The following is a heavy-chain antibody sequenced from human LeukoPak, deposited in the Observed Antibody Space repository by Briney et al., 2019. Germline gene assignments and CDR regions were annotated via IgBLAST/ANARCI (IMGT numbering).Heavy chain of an antibody. CDR3: ARENGANRRAFDL. V-gene: IGHV3-74*01. CDR2: INSDRTST. J-gene: IGHJ3*01. CDR1: GFTFSNYW. Sequence: PGGSLRLSCVASGFTFSNYWIHWVRQAPGKGLVWVSRINSDRTSTIYADSVKGRFTISRDNPKNTLYLQMNSLRAEDTAVYYCARENGANRRAFDLWGQGTRVTVSS. D-gene: IGHD4/OR15-4a*01.